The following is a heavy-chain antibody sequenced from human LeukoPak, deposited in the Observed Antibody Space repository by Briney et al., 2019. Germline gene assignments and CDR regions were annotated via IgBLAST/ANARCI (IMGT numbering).Heavy chain of an antibody. J-gene: IGHJ4*02. Sequence: NPGGSLRLSCAASGFTFSDYYMGWIRQAPGKWLEWISYITSNGNSVYYAASVKGRFTISRDNAKNSLYLQVNSLTAEDAAVYYCARRWFFDYWGQGTLVTVSS. V-gene: IGHV3-11*04. CDR1: GFTFSDYY. CDR2: ITSNGNSV. D-gene: IGHD3-9*01. CDR3: ARRWFFDY.